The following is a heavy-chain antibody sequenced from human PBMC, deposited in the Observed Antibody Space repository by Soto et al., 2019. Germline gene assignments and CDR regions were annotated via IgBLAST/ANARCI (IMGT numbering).Heavy chain of an antibody. D-gene: IGHD3-10*02. J-gene: IGHJ4*02. Sequence: HPGGSLRLSCVGSGFIFSNNGMHWARQTPGKGLEWVAFMSYDGSDTFYADSVKGRFTISRDNSKNTLFLHMSNLRAEDTAMYYCTIVRVADSALDHWGQGTLVTVSS. CDR2: MSYDGSDT. CDR1: GFIFSNNG. CDR3: TIVRVADSALDH. V-gene: IGHV3-30*02.